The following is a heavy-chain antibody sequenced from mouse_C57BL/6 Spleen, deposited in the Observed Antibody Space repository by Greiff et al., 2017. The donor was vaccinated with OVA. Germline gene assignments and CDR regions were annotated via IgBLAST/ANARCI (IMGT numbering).Heavy chain of an antibody. CDR1: GYTFTDYN. CDR3: ARESLHYYGSSSWFAY. D-gene: IGHD1-1*01. Sequence: VQLKQSGPELVKPGASVKMSCKASGYTFTDYNMHWVKQSHGKSLEWIGYINPNNGGTSYNQKFKGKATLTVNKSSSTAYMELRSLTSEDSAVYYCARESLHYYGSSSWFAYWGQGTLVTVSA. V-gene: IGHV1-22*01. CDR2: INPNNGGT. J-gene: IGHJ3*01.